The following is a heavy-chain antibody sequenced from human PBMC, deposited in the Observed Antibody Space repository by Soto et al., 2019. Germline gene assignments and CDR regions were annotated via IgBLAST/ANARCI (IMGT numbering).Heavy chain of an antibody. J-gene: IGHJ1*01. CDR1: GFTFSSYA. CDR2: ISGSGGST. CDR3: AKDYYDILTGYYHPIPRPKKKGYFQH. V-gene: IGHV3-23*01. Sequence: PGGSLRLSCAASGFTFSSYAMSWVRQAPGKGLEWVSAISGSGGSTYYADSVKGRFTISRDNSKNTLYLQMNSLRAEDTAVYYCAKDYYDILTGYYHPIPRPKKKGYFQHWGQGTLVTVSS. D-gene: IGHD3-9*01.